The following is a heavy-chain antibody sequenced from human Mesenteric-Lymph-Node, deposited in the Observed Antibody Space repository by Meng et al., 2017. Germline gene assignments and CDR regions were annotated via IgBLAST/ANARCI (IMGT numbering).Heavy chain of an antibody. V-gene: IGHV1-2*02. Sequence: ASVKVSCKASGYTFTGYYMHWVRQAPGQGLEWMGWINPNSGGTNYAQKFQGRVTMTRDTSISTAYMELSSLRLEDTAVYYCARASTTLASNHYWGQGTLVTVSS. CDR3: ARASTTLASNHY. CDR2: INPNSGGT. D-gene: IGHD1-1*01. CDR1: GYTFTGYY. J-gene: IGHJ4*02.